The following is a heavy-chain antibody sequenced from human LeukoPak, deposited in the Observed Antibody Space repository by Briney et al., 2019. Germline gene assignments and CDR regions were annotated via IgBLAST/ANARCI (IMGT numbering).Heavy chain of an antibody. V-gene: IGHV1-69*13. CDR1: GGTFISYA. J-gene: IGHJ3*02. CDR3: ARDSTEWEPGHKDAFDI. CDR2: IIPIFGTA. D-gene: IGHD1-26*01. Sequence: SVKVSCKASGGTFISYAISWVRQAPGQGLEWMGGIIPIFGTANYAQKFQGRVTITADESTSTAYMELSSLRSEDTAVYYCARDSTEWEPGHKDAFDIWGQGTMVTVSS.